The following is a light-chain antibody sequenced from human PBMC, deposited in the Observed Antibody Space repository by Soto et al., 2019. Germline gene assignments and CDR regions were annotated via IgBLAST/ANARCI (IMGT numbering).Light chain of an antibody. CDR2: EVI. Sequence: QSALTQPASVSGSPGQSITIPCTGTSSDVGAYNYVSWYQQHPGKAPKLMIYEVINRPSGVSNRFSGSKSGNTASLTISGLQAEDEADYYCGSYTSASTLVFGTGTKVTVL. CDR1: SSDVGAYNY. V-gene: IGLV2-14*01. CDR3: GSYTSASTLV. J-gene: IGLJ1*01.